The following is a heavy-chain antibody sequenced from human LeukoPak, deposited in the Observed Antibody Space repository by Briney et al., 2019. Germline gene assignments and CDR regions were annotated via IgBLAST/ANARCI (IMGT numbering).Heavy chain of an antibody. CDR1: GYTFTGYY. D-gene: IGHD2-2*01. Sequence: ASVKVSCKASGYTFTGYYMHWVRQAPGQGLEWMGRINPNSGGTNYAQKFRGRVTMTRDTSISTAYMELSRLRSDDTAVYYCARADCSSTSCYLSFDYWGQGTLVTVSS. CDR3: ARADCSSTSCYLSFDY. CDR2: INPNSGGT. V-gene: IGHV1-2*06. J-gene: IGHJ4*02.